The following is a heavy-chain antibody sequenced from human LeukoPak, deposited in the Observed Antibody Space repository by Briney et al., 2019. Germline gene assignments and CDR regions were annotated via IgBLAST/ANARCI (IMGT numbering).Heavy chain of an antibody. CDR3: VRGRRNTWFFYF. Sequence: LTGGSLRLSCAASGFTFSMYGMHWVRQAPGKGLEWVAIIWDNGSRGNYEDSVKGRFTISRDNSENTLSLQMDSLRVEDTAVYYCVRGRRNTWFFYFWGQGTPVTVSS. V-gene: IGHV3-33*01. CDR1: GFTFSMYG. CDR2: IWDNGSRG. D-gene: IGHD3-10*01. J-gene: IGHJ4*02.